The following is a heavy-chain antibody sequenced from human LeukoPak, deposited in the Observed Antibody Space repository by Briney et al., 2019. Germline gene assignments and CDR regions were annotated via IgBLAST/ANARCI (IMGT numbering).Heavy chain of an antibody. CDR3: ARVGTYYYDSSGRNY. D-gene: IGHD3-22*01. CDR1: GYTLTDYY. J-gene: IGHJ4*02. Sequence: ASVNVSRKASGYTLTDYYMHWVRQAPGQGLEGMGWINPNSGGTNYAQKFLARVTMTRDTSISTAYMELSRLRSDDTAVYYCARVGTYYYDSSGRNYWGQGTLVTVSS. CDR2: INPNSGGT. V-gene: IGHV1-2*02.